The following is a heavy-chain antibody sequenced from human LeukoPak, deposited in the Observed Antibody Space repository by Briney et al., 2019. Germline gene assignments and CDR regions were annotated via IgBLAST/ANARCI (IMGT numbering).Heavy chain of an antibody. D-gene: IGHD1-26*01. CDR3: ARDQGGGSYYLGGYFDY. V-gene: IGHV3-30*04. CDR1: GFTFSSYA. Sequence: GGSLRLSCAASGFTFSSYAMHWVRQAPGKGLEWVAVISYDGSNKYYADSVKGRFTISRDNSKNTLYLQMNSLRAEDTAVYYCARDQGGGSYYLGGYFDYWGQGTLVTVSS. J-gene: IGHJ4*02. CDR2: ISYDGSNK.